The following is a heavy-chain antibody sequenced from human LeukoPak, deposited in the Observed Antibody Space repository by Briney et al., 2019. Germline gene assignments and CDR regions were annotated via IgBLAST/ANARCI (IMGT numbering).Heavy chain of an antibody. D-gene: IGHD3-22*01. V-gene: IGHV4-34*01. CDR1: GGFFSGYY. J-gene: IGHJ4*02. Sequence: SETLSLTCAVCGGFFSGYYWSWIRQPPGKGLEWSGEIIHGGRTNYNPSLESRVTISVDTSKNQFSLTLSSVTAADTAVYYCARGYPAHYYYDSSGSNDYWGQGTLVTVSS. CDR3: ARGYPAHYYYDSSGSNDY. CDR2: IIHGGRT.